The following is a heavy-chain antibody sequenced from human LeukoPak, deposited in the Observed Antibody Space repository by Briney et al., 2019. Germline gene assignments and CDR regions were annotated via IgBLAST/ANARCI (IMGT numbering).Heavy chain of an antibody. CDR3: AHGSGWLYDY. CDR1: GFSLSTRGVG. J-gene: IGHJ4*02. V-gene: IGHV2-5*01. Sequence: SGPTLVKPTQTLTLTCTFSGFSLSTRGVGVCWIRQPPGKALEWLALIYWNDDNRYSPSLKSRLTITKDTSKNQVVLTMTNMDPVDTARYYCAHGSGWLYDYWGQGTLVTVSS. D-gene: IGHD6-19*01. CDR2: IYWNDDN.